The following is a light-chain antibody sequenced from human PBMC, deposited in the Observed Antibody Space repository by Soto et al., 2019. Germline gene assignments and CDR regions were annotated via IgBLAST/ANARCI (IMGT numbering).Light chain of an antibody. V-gene: IGLV2-14*01. J-gene: IGLJ2*01. Sequence: QSALTQSASVSGSPGQSITITYTGTSSDVGGYNYVSWYQQHPGKAPKLLIYEVSNRPSGVSNRFSGSKSGNTASLSISGLQAEDEADYYCSSYTSNTTVVFGGGTKVTVL. CDR1: SSDVGGYNY. CDR3: SSYTSNTTVV. CDR2: EVS.